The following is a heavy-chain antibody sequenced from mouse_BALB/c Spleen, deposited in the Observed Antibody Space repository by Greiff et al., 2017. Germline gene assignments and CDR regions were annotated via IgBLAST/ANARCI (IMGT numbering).Heavy chain of an antibody. V-gene: IGHV1-55*01. D-gene: IGHD1-1*01. CDR3: AFSLRGAMDY. CDR2: IYPGSGST. CDR1: GYNFTSYW. J-gene: IGHJ4*01. Sequence: QVQLKQPGAELVKPGTSVKLSCKASGYNFTSYWINWVKLRPGQGLEWIGDIYPGSGSTNYNEKFKSKATLTVDTSSSTAYMQLSSLASEDSALYYCAFSLRGAMDYWGQGTSVTVSS.